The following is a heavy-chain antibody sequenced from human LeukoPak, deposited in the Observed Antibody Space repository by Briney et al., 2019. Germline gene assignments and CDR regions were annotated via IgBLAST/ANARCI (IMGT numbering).Heavy chain of an antibody. J-gene: IGHJ4*02. CDR3: AKDVVGAKSPLATNFDY. CDR1: GITVSTNY. V-gene: IGHV3-66*03. D-gene: IGHD1-26*01. Sequence: HPGGSLRLSCAASGITVSTNYMNWVRQAPGKGLEWVSVIYSTDKTNYADSVQGRFTISRDPSKNTVYLQMNSLRAEDTAVYYCAKDVVGAKSPLATNFDYWGQGTLVTVSS. CDR2: IYSTDKT.